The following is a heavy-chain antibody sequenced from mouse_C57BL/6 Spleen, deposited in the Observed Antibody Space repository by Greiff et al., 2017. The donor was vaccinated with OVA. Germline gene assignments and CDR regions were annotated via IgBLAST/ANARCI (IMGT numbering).Heavy chain of an antibody. J-gene: IGHJ1*03. V-gene: IGHV1-53*01. CDR3: ASSSNYEYFDV. Sequence: QVQLQQPGPDLVKPGASVTLSCTVSGYSFTSYWMHRVKQRPGPGLVWIGNFNTSNGGTNYNEKFKSKATLTVDKSTSTAYMQLSSLTSEDSAVYYCASSSNYEYFDVWGTGTTVTVSS. D-gene: IGHD2-1*01. CDR1: GYSFTSYW. CDR2: FNTSNGGT.